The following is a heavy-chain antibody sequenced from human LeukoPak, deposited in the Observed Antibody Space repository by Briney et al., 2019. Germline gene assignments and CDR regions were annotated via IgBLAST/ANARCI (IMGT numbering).Heavy chain of an antibody. V-gene: IGHV3-21*01. D-gene: IGHD1-26*01. J-gene: IGHJ6*03. CDR2: ITSSSSHT. Sequence: GGSLRLSCSASGFIFSSYNMNWVRQAPGQALEWVSSITSSSSHTFYADSVRGRYTIFRDNAQKSLYLQMDSLTAEDTAVYYCARDPYSGGYGADYYYYMDVWGKGTTVTVSS. CDR1: GFIFSSYN. CDR3: ARDPYSGGYGADYYYYMDV.